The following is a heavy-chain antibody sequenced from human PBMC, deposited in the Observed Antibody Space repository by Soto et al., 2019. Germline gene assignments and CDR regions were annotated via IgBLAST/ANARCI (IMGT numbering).Heavy chain of an antibody. V-gene: IGHV6-1*01. Sequence: PSQPLSLTCAISGDSVSSNSAAWNWIRQSPSRGLEWLGRTYYRSKWYNDYAVSVKSRITINPDTSKNQFSLQLNSVTPEDTAVYYCARGGEYYDFWSGYYGYYGMDVWGQGTTVTVSS. CDR1: GDSVSSNSAA. CDR2: TYYRSKWYN. D-gene: IGHD3-3*01. CDR3: ARGGEYYDFWSGYYGYYGMDV. J-gene: IGHJ6*02.